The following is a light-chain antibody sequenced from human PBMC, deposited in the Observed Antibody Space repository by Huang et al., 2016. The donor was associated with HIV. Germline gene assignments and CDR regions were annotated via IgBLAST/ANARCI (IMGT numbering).Light chain of an antibody. CDR2: AAS. Sequence: TQMTQSPSSLSASVGDRVTITCRASQGIRNDLGWYQQKPGEAPKLLIHAASSVQSGVPSRFSGSGSGTEFSLTINSLQPEDFATYYCLQDYTYPWTFGQGTKVEIK. CDR3: LQDYTYPWT. J-gene: IGKJ1*01. V-gene: IGKV1-6*01. CDR1: QGIRND.